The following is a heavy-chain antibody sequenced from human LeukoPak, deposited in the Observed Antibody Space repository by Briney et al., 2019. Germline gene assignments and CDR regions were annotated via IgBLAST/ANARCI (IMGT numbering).Heavy chain of an antibody. J-gene: IGHJ4*02. CDR3: ARDPLGAKDVGFDY. CDR1: GFTVSSNY. Sequence: GSLRLSCAASGFTVSSNYMTWVRQAPGKGLEWIGSIYYSGSTYYNPSLKSRVTISVDTSKNQFSLKLSSVTAADTAVYYCARDPLGAKDVGFDYWGQGTLVTVSS. D-gene: IGHD1-26*01. CDR2: IYYSGST. V-gene: IGHV4-39*07.